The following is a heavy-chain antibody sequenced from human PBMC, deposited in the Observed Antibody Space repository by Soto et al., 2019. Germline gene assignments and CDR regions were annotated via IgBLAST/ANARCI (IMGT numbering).Heavy chain of an antibody. D-gene: IGHD3-22*01. CDR3: ARAASIVGGQSVQN. CDR2: IYYSGTT. J-gene: IGHJ1*01. Sequence: QVQLQESGPGLVKPSQTLSLTCTVSGGSISSGDYFWSWIRQPPGKGLEWIGYIYYSGTTSYNPSPRSRVTILIHTAKHQFSLKLSSVTAPDTAVYYCARAASIVGGQSVQNWGRGTLVTVSS. V-gene: IGHV4-30-4*01. CDR1: GGSISSGDYF.